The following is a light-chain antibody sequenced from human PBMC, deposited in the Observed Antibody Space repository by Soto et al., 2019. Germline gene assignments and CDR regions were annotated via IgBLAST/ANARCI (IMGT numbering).Light chain of an antibody. CDR2: GAS. V-gene: IGKV3-20*01. CDR3: HQYGSSLWT. CDR1: QSVTTRY. Sequence: VLTQSQGAKSLSQVKRANLSSSPSQSVTTRYLAWYQQKPGQAPRLLIYGASSRATGIPDRFSGSGSGTYFTRTMCRLEPEDFAVYYCHQYGSSLWTFGQGTKVDI. J-gene: IGKJ1*01.